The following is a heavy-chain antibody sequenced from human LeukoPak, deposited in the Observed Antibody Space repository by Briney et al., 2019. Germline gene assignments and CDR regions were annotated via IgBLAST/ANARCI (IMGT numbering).Heavy chain of an antibody. CDR3: ARGVVPATSHLPLQEY. CDR2: IHYSGSA. Sequence: SETLSLTCTVSGGSINTYYGTWIRQPPGKALEWIGHIHYSGSANYNSSLKSRAAISIGTSKNKFSLKLTSVTAADTALYYCARGVVPATSHLPLQEYWGQGIMVTVSS. J-gene: IGHJ4*02. D-gene: IGHD2-2*01. CDR1: GGSINTYY. V-gene: IGHV4-59*01.